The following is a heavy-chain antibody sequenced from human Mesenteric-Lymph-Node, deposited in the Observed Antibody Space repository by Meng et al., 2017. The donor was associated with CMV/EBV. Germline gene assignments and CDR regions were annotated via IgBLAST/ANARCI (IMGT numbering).Heavy chain of an antibody. CDR2: ISSSSNYI. Sequence: CAAAGFSLRGYGMNWVRQAPGKGLEWVSSISSSSNYIYYADSVKGRFTISRNNAKNSLYLQISSLRVADTAVYYCAREGSSGWYYFDYWGQGTLVTVSS. J-gene: IGHJ4*02. CDR3: AREGSSGWYYFDY. D-gene: IGHD6-19*01. V-gene: IGHV3-21*01. CDR1: GFSLRGYG.